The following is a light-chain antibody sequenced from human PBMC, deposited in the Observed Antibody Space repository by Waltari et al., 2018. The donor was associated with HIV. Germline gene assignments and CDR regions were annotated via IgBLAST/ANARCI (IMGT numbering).Light chain of an antibody. CDR2: NTD. CDR3: AAWDDSLNGPVV. V-gene: IGLV1-44*01. Sequence: QAVLTQPPSASRTPVQRVTISCSRSTSNLGSTLVTCYRPPPGTAPKLHIYNTDQRPSGVPDRFSGSKSGTSASLAISGLQSEDEADYYCAAWDDSLNGPVVFGGGTKLTVL. CDR1: TSNLGSTL. J-gene: IGLJ2*01.